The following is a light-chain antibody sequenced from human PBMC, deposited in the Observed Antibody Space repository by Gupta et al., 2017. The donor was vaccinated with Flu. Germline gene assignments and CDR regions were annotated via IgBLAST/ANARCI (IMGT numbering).Light chain of an antibody. V-gene: IGLV1-51*01. CDR2: DDG. J-gene: IGLJ2*01. CDR1: SSNIGKNH. Sequence: HSVLTQPPSVSAAPGPRVTITCSGSSSNIGKNHVSWYQQFPGAAPKLLMYDDGKRPSGIPDRFSGSKSGSSATLAITGLQTGDEADYYCGTWDGSLSGVVFGGGTTLTVV. CDR3: GTWDGSLSGVV.